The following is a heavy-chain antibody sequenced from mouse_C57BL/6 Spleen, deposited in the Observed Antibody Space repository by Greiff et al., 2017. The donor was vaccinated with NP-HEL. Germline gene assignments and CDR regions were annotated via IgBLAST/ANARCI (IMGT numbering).Heavy chain of an antibody. D-gene: IGHD1-1*01. CDR3: SSGNYYSRPPDY. Sequence: VQGVESGAELVMPGASVKLSCKASGYTFTSYWLHWVKQRPGQGLEWIGEIDPSDSYTNYNQKFKGKSTLTVDKSSSTAYMQLSSLTAEDSAVYYCSSGNYYSRPPDYWGQGTTLTVSS. V-gene: IGHV1-69*01. CDR1: GYTFTSYW. J-gene: IGHJ2*01. CDR2: IDPSDSYT.